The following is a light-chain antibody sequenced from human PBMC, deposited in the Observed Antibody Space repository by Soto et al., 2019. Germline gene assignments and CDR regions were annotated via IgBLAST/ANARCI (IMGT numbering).Light chain of an antibody. CDR1: QSVGSD. V-gene: IGKV3-11*01. J-gene: IGKJ1*01. CDR3: QQRSNWPPT. Sequence: EIVLTQSPATLSVSPGERASLSCRASQSVGSDLAWYQQKPGQAPRLLIYDASNRATGIPARFSGSGSGTDFTLTISSLEPEDFAVYYCQQRSNWPPTFGQGTKVDI. CDR2: DAS.